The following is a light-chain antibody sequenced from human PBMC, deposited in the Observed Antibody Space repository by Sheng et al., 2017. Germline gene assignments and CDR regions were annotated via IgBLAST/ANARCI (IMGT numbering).Light chain of an antibody. CDR3: QKYNSDPPWT. CDR2: GAS. V-gene: IGKV1-27*01. Sequence: DIQMTQSPSSLSASVGDRVTITCRASQGIGNYLAWFQQKPGKVPELLIYGASTLQSGVPSRFSGSRSGTDFTLTISSLQPEDVATYYCQKYNSDPPWTFGQGTKVE. J-gene: IGKJ1*01. CDR1: QGIGNY.